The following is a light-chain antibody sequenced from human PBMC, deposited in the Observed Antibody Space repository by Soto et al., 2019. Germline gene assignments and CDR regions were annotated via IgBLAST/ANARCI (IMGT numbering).Light chain of an antibody. J-gene: IGLJ7*01. Sequence: SYELTQSPSVSVSPGQTATITCSGYKLGDKYACWYQQKPGQSPVLVIYEDRKRPSGIPERFSGSNSGNTATLTISGTQAMDEADYYCQAWDKSTVIFGGGTQLTVL. CDR2: EDR. CDR1: KLGDKY. CDR3: QAWDKSTVI. V-gene: IGLV3-1*01.